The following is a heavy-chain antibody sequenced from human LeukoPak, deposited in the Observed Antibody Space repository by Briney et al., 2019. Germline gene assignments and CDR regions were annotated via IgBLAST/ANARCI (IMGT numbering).Heavy chain of an antibody. D-gene: IGHD3-3*01. V-gene: IGHV4-31*03. CDR2: IYYSGST. J-gene: IGHJ6*02. CDR1: GGSLSSGGYY. Sequence: SETLSLTCTVSGGSLSSGGYYWSWIRQHPGKGLEWIGYIYYSGSTFYNPSLKSRVIISIDTSKNQFSLKLSSVTAADTAVYYCARGGNDFWSGYYSYYCYGMDVWGQGTTVTVSS. CDR3: ARGGNDFWSGYYSYYCYGMDV.